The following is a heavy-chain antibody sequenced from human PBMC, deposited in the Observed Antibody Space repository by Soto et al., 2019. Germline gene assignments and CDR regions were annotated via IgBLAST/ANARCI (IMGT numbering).Heavy chain of an antibody. J-gene: IGHJ4*02. CDR1: GSTFTSYY. V-gene: IGHV1-46*01. CDR2: INPSGGST. Sequence: ASMTVSCKASGSTFTSYYMHWVRQAPGQGLEWMGIINPSGGSTSYAQKFQGRVTMTRDTSTSTVYMELSSLRSEDTAVYYCARDRWEDSRVGDFEDWGQGTLVTV. CDR3: ARDRWEDSRVGDFED. D-gene: IGHD1-26*01.